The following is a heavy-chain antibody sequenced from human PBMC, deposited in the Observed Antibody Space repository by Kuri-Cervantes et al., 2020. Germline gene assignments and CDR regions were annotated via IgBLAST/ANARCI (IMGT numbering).Heavy chain of an antibody. D-gene: IGHD6-6*01. CDR1: GFTFSSYA. V-gene: IGHV3-30-3*01. CDR3: AKDPYSSSAAYYYYYYMDV. CDR2: ISYDGSNK. Sequence: GESLKISCAASGFTFSSYAMHWVRQAPGKGLEWVAVISYDGSNKYYADSVKGRFTISRDNSKNTLYLQMNSLRAEDTAVYYCAKDPYSSSAAYYYYYYMDVWGKGTTVTVSS. J-gene: IGHJ6*03.